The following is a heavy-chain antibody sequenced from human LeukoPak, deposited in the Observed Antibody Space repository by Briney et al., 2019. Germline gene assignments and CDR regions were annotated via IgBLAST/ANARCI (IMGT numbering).Heavy chain of an antibody. Sequence: SETLSLTCTVSGYSISSGYYWGWIRQPPGKGLEWIGSIYHSGSTYYNPSLKSRVTLSVDTSKNQFSLKLSSVTAADTAVYYCTTIVVVPAAMDWQYYYYYYYMDVWGKGTTVTISS. D-gene: IGHD2-2*01. CDR2: IYHSGST. V-gene: IGHV4-38-2*02. CDR3: TTIVVVPAAMDWQYYYYYYYMDV. J-gene: IGHJ6*03. CDR1: GYSISSGYY.